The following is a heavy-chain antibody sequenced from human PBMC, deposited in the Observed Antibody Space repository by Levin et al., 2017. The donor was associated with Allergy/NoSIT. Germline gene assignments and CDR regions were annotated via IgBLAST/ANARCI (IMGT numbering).Heavy chain of an antibody. Sequence: GGSLRLSCAASGFTFSSYGMHWVRQAPGKGLEWVAVISYDGSNKYYADSVKGRFTISRDNSKNTLYLQMNSLRAEDTAVYYCAKDAGYGRTSVDYFDYWGQGTLVTVSS. CDR1: GFTFSSYG. CDR3: AKDAGYGRTSVDYFDY. CDR2: ISYDGSNK. D-gene: IGHD6-13*01. J-gene: IGHJ4*02. V-gene: IGHV3-30*18.